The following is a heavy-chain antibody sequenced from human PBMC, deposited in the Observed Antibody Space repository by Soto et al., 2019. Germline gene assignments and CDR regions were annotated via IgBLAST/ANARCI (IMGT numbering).Heavy chain of an antibody. Sequence: GPLRLSCAASGFTFSIYAMTWVRQAPGKGLEWVSGLSSSGGTTHYADSVKGRFTISRDNSKNTLFLQMNSLRAEDTAVYYCAKLPRGSSPENDYWGQGTLVTVSS. CDR2: LSSSGGTT. CDR1: GFTFSIYA. J-gene: IGHJ4*02. D-gene: IGHD6-6*01. CDR3: AKLPRGSSPENDY. V-gene: IGHV3-23*01.